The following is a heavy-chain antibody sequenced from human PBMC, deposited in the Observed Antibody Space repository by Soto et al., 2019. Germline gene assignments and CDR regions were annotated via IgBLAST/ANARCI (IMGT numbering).Heavy chain of an antibody. V-gene: IGHV3-30*03. CDR2: ISHDGKNK. CDR3: VRGTPTPGLDI. CDR1: GYTFSQYG. Sequence: GGSLRPSCEVSGYTFSQYGMHWVRQAPGKGLEWVAVISHDGKNKYYADSVKGRHTVSRDDSKLYLQMDSLRVGDTATYYCVRGTPTPGLDIWGRGTTVTVSS. J-gene: IGHJ6*02. D-gene: IGHD1-1*01.